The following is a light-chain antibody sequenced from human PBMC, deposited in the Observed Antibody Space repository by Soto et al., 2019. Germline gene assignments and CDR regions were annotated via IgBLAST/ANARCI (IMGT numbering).Light chain of an antibody. CDR1: QSISSSY. Sequence: ENVLTQSPGTLSLSPGERATLSCRASQSISSSYLAWYHQKPGQTPRLIIYHASSRATGIPDRFSGSGSGTDFTLTISRLEPEDFAVYYCQQYGDSLLTFGGGTKVEIK. CDR2: HAS. J-gene: IGKJ4*01. CDR3: QQYGDSLLT. V-gene: IGKV3-20*01.